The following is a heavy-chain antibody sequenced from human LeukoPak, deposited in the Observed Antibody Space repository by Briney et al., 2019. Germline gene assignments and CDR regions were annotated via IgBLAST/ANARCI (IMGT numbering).Heavy chain of an antibody. Sequence: GASVKVSCKASGYTFTGYYMHWVRQAPGQGLEWMGWINPNSGGTNYAQKFQGRVTMTRDTSISTAYMELSRLRSDDTAVYYCARRVRWLNFRHFDSWGLGTLVTVSS. J-gene: IGHJ4*02. CDR2: INPNSGGT. CDR3: ARRVRWLNFRHFDS. V-gene: IGHV1-2*02. D-gene: IGHD5-24*01. CDR1: GYTFTGYY.